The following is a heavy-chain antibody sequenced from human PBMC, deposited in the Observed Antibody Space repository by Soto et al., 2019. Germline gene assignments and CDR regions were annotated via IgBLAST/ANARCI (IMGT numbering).Heavy chain of an antibody. CDR1: GVTISSVGYS. J-gene: IGHJ6*02. CDR2: IYYSGST. D-gene: IGHD1-1*01. CDR3: ARDGKLLLNYYYGMDV. Sequence: SETLSLTCTVSGVTISSVGYSWSWIRQPPGKGLEWIGYIYYSGSTDYNPSLKSRVTISIDTSKNQFSLKLSSVTAADTAVYYCARDGKLLLNYYYGMDVWGQGTTVTVSS. V-gene: IGHV4-30-2*05.